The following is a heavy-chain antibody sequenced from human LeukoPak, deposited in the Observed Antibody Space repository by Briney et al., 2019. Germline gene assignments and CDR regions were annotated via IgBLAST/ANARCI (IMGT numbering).Heavy chain of an antibody. D-gene: IGHD3-9*01. CDR3: ARASSQTGYSQYYFDY. V-gene: IGHV1-69*06. J-gene: IGHJ4*02. CDR1: GGTFSSYA. CDR2: IIPIFGTA. Sequence: ASVKVSCKASGGTFSSYAISWVRQAPGQGLEWMGGIIPIFGTANYAQKFQGRVTITADKSTSTAYMELSSLRSEDTAVYYCARASSQTGYSQYYFDYWGRGTLVTVSS.